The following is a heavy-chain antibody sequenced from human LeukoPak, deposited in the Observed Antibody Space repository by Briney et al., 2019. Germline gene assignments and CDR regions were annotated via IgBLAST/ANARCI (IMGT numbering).Heavy chain of an antibody. J-gene: IGHJ4*02. Sequence: GGSLRLSCAASGFTFSDYGMQWVRQAPGKGLECLSVIWSAGSIADYAESVRGRFTISRDNSKNTVYLQMDSLRAEDTAIYFCTRVATAGTWTDYWGQGTLVTVSS. V-gene: IGHV3-33*03. D-gene: IGHD6-25*01. CDR3: TRVATAGTWTDY. CDR1: GFTFSDYG. CDR2: IWSAGSIA.